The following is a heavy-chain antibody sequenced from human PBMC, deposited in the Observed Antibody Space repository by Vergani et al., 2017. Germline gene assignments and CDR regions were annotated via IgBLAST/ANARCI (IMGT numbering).Heavy chain of an antibody. J-gene: IGHJ6*03. Sequence: QVQLVESGGGVVQPGGSLRLSCAASGFTFSSYGMHWVRQAPGKGLEWVAFIRYDGSNKYYADSVKGRFTISRDNSKNTLYLQMNSLRAEDTAVYYCARDREVIATHYYMDVWGKGTTVTVSS. D-gene: IGHD2-21*01. CDR2: IRYDGSNK. CDR1: GFTFSSYG. V-gene: IGHV3-30*02. CDR3: ARDREVIATHYYMDV.